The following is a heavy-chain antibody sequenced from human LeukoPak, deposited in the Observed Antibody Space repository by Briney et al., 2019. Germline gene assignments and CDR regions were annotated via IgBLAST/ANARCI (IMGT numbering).Heavy chain of an antibody. Sequence: ASVKVSCKASGYSFSAYAMHWVRQAPGQRLEWMGWVHGGNGNTKYSQKFQDRVTITRDTSASIAYMELSSLGSEDTAMYYCARSLYYFDSSGYYYPSNFWGQGTLVTVSS. V-gene: IGHV1-3*01. CDR1: GYSFSAYA. D-gene: IGHD3-22*01. J-gene: IGHJ4*02. CDR2: VHGGNGNT. CDR3: ARSLYYFDSSGYYYPSNF.